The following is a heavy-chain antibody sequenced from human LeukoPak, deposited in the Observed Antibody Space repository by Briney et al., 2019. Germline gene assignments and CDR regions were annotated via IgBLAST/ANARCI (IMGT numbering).Heavy chain of an antibody. CDR2: TYYRSKWFN. CDR1: GDSVSSNSAA. Sequence: SQTLSLTCAISGDSVSSNSAAWNWIRQSPSRGLEWPGATYYRSKWFNDYAVSVKSRMTINPDTSNNQFSLHLNSVTPEDTAVYYCARAAKGYFYVMDVWGQGTTVTVSS. CDR3: ARAAKGYFYVMDV. V-gene: IGHV6-1*01. J-gene: IGHJ6*02.